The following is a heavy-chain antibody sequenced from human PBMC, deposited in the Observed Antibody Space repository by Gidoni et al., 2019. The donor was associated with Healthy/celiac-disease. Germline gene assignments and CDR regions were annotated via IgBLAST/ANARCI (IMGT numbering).Heavy chain of an antibody. CDR2: IYPGDSDT. Sequence: DVQLVQSGAEVKKPGESLKISCKGSGYSFTSYWIGWGRQMPGKGLAWMGFIYPGDSDTRYSPSFQGQVTISADKSISTAYLQWSSLKASDTAMYYCARLNCSGGSCYANFDYWGQGTLVTVSS. J-gene: IGHJ4*02. CDR1: GYSFTSYW. V-gene: IGHV5-51*03. D-gene: IGHD2-15*01. CDR3: ARLNCSGGSCYANFDY.